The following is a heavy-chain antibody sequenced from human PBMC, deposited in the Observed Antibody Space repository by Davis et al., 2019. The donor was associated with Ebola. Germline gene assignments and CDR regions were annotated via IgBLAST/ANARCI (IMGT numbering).Heavy chain of an antibody. CDR3: ATVRAHSRHDN. Sequence: ASVTVSCKVSPYSLTVLALQWVRQAPGKGLEWMGGFDPEDGEIVYAQKFQGRVTMTEDTSTDTAYMELSGLRSDDTAIYYCATVRAHSRHDNWGQGTLVTVAS. D-gene: IGHD3-10*01. CDR1: PYSLTVLA. J-gene: IGHJ4*02. CDR2: FDPEDGEI. V-gene: IGHV1-24*01.